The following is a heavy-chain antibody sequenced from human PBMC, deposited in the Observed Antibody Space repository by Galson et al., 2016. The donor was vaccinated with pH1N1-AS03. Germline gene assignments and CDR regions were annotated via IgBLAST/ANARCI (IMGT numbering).Heavy chain of an antibody. CDR3: ARGREQLMYYFDY. CDR2: VYYTGST. V-gene: IGHV4-30-4*07. J-gene: IGHJ4*02. D-gene: IGHD1-26*01. Sequence: WIGYVYYTGSTYSKPSLKSRIFISADTSKNQFSLSLGSVTAADTAVYYCARGREQLMYYFDYWGQGILVTVSS.